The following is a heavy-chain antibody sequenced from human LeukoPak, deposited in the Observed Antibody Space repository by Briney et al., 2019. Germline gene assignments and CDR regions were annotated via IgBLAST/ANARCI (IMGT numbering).Heavy chain of an antibody. CDR1: GYTFTGYY. CDR3: ARDTNPSVDDAFDI. CDR2: INPNSGGT. J-gene: IGHJ3*02. D-gene: IGHD6-6*01. V-gene: IGHV1-2*02. Sequence: ASVKVSCKASGYTFTGYYMHWVRRAPGQGLEWMGWINPNSGGTDYAQKFQGRVTMTRDTSISTAYMDLSRLRSDDTAVYYCARDTNPSVDDAFDIWGQGTMVTVSS.